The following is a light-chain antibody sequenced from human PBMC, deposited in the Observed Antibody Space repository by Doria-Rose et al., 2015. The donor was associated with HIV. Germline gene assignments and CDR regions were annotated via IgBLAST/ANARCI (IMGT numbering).Light chain of an antibody. CDR3: QQYGTSRVT. J-gene: IGKJ5*01. Sequence: TQSPGTLSLSPGERATLSCRASQRVKSSYLAWYQQKPGQSPSLLIYDASTSATGIPDRFSGSGSETDFTLTISRLEPEDAAVYYRQQYGTSRVTFGQGTRLEIK. CDR1: QRVKSSY. V-gene: IGKV3-20*01. CDR2: DAS.